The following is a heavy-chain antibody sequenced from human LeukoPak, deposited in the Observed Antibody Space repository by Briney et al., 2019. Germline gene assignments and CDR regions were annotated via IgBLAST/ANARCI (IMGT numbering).Heavy chain of an antibody. J-gene: IGHJ6*02. CDR3: AGDAHYSSSWYYYGMDV. Sequence: PSGTLSLTCTVSGGSISNYYWSWIRQPAGKGLEWIGRIYSSGSTNYNPSLKSRVTMSIDTSKNQFSLKLTSVTAADTALYYCAGDAHYSSSWYYYGMDVWRQGTTVTVSS. V-gene: IGHV4-4*07. CDR1: GGSISNYY. D-gene: IGHD6-13*01. CDR2: IYSSGST.